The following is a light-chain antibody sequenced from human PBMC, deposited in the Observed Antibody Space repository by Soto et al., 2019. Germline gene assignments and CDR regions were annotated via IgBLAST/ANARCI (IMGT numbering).Light chain of an antibody. CDR2: GAS. CDR3: QQYSASPRT. Sequence: EIVMTQSPATLSVSTGESATLSCRASQSIGINVAWYQQRPGQAPRLLISGASTRASGIPARFSGSGSGTEFTLTISSLQSEDFAIYYCQQYSASPRTFGQGTKLEMK. CDR1: QSIGIN. V-gene: IGKV3-15*01. J-gene: IGKJ2*01.